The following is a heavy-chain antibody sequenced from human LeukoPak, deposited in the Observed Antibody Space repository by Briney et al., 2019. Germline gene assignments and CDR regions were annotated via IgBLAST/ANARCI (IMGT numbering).Heavy chain of an antibody. D-gene: IGHD1-26*01. J-gene: IGHJ5*02. CDR1: GFTVSSNY. CDR2: IYSGGST. Sequence: GGSLRLSCAASGFTVSSNYMSWVRQAPGKGLEWVSVIYSGGSTYYADSVKGRFTISRDNSKNTLYLQMNSLRAEDTAVYYCARSSGEQPPFDPWGQGTPVTVSS. V-gene: IGHV3-66*01. CDR3: ARSSGEQPPFDP.